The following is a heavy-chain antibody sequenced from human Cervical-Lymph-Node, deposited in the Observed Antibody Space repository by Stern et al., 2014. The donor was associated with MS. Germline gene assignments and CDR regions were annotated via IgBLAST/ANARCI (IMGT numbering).Heavy chain of an antibody. CDR1: GGSISSDGYY. V-gene: IGHV4-31*03. Sequence: QLQLQESGPGLVKPSQTLSLTCTVSGGSISSDGYYWSWIRQQPGKGLEWIGYIHYSARTDYNSTLKRRLSISVDTSKNQFSLRLNSVTAADTAVYYCARASGTYAVYYYNYGMDVWGQGTTVTVSS. CDR2: IHYSART. J-gene: IGHJ6*02. CDR3: ARASGTYAVYYYNYGMDV. D-gene: IGHD1-26*01.